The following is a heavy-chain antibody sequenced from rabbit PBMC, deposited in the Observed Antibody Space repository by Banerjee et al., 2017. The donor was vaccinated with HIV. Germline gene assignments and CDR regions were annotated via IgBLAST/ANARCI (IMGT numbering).Heavy chain of an antibody. CDR3: ARRNGYFNL. Sequence: LTLTCTASGFSFSSYHMGWVRQAPGKGLEWIGMIDAGGGSTYYASWVNGLFTISSNTNQNTLYLQMNSLTVADTATYFCARRNGYFNLWGQGTLVTVS. CDR1: GFSFSSYH. V-gene: IGHV1S28*01. CDR2: IDAGGGST. J-gene: IGHJ4*01.